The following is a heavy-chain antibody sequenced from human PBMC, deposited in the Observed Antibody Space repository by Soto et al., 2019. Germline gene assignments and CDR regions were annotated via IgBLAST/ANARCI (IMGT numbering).Heavy chain of an antibody. CDR3: ARGPKIFGVVITFYYYYYMDV. Sequence: VKVSCKASGYTFTSYDINWVRQATGQGLEWMGWMNPNSGNTGYAQKFQGRVTMTRNTSISTAYMELSSLRSEDTAVYYCARGPKIFGVVITFYYYYYMDVWGKGTTVTVSS. CDR1: GYTFTSYD. CDR2: MNPNSGNT. D-gene: IGHD3-3*01. V-gene: IGHV1-8*01. J-gene: IGHJ6*03.